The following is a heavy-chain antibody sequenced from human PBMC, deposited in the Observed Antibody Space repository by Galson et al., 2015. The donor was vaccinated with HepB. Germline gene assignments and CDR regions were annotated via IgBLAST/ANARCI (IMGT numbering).Heavy chain of an antibody. CDR3: ARDLGSGPICSSTSCYPHHYYYYGMDV. V-gene: IGHV3-30-3*01. J-gene: IGHJ6*02. Sequence: SLRLSCAASGFTFSSYAMHWVRQAPGKGLEWVAVISYDGSNKYYADSVKGRFTISRDNSKNTLYLQMNSLRAEDTAVYYYARDLGSGPICSSTSCYPHHYYYYGMDVWGQGTTVTVSS. D-gene: IGHD2-2*01. CDR2: ISYDGSNK. CDR1: GFTFSSYA.